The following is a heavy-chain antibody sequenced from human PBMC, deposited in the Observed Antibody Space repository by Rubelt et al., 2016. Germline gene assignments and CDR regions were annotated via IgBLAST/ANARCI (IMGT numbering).Heavy chain of an antibody. Sequence: QLQLQESGPGLVKPSETLSLTCTVSGGSISSSSYYWGWIRQPPGKGLEWIGRIYYSWSTYYNPSVKGRVNISVETSKNQFALKLRSGTAADTAVYYCASPGFEYSSVSGAFDIWGQGTMVTVSS. V-gene: IGHV4-39*07. J-gene: IGHJ3*02. CDR3: ASPGFEYSSVSGAFDI. CDR1: GGSISSSSYY. D-gene: IGHD6-6*01. CDR2: IYYSWST.